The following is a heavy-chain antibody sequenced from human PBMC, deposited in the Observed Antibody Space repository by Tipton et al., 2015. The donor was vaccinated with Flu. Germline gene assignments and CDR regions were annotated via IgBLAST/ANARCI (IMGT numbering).Heavy chain of an antibody. CDR3: ARGPSRSDRYYYYYYMDV. CDR1: GGSFSGYY. V-gene: IGHV4-34*01. Sequence: TLSLTCAVYGGSFSGYYWSWIRQPPGKGLEWIGEINHSGSTNYNPSLKSRVTISVDTSKSQFSLKLSSVTAADTAVYYCARGPSRSDRYYYYYYMDVWGKGTTVTVSS. J-gene: IGHJ6*03. CDR2: INHSGST. D-gene: IGHD3-22*01.